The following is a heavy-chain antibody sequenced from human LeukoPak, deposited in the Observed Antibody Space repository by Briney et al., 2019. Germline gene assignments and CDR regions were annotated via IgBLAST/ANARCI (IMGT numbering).Heavy chain of an antibody. CDR2: IPSEGSGR. CDR3: VKSGNTSGSYWYFDL. CDR1: GFTLSQYG. V-gene: IGHV3-30*02. J-gene: IGHJ2*01. Sequence: PGGSLRLSCEASGFTLSQYGLHWVRQAPGKGLEWVAFIPSEGSGRFHAASVKDRFSISKDDSKHTLYPQMNSLRAEDTALYYCVKSGNTSGSYWYFDLWGRGTLVTVSS. D-gene: IGHD3-10*01.